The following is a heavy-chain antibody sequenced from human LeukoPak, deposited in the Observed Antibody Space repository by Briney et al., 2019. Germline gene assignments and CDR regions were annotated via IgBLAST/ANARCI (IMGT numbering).Heavy chain of an antibody. D-gene: IGHD4-11*01. CDR3: ARDAVTIDYYYYGMDV. V-gene: IGHV1-69*05. Sequence: ASVKVSCKASGGTFSSYAITWVRQAPGQGLEWMGGIIPIFGTANYAQKLQGRVTMTTDTSTSTAYMELRSLRSDDTAVYYCARDAVTIDYYYYGMDVWGQGTTVTVSS. CDR1: GGTFSSYA. CDR2: IIPIFGTA. J-gene: IGHJ6*02.